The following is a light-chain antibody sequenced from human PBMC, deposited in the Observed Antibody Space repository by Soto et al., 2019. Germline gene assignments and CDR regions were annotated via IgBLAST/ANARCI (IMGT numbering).Light chain of an antibody. CDR1: QPVLDSSINRDY. J-gene: IGKJ1*01. CDR3: QQYYSPPRT. V-gene: IGKV4-1*01. Sequence: DIVMTQSPDSLAVSLGERATISSKSTQPVLDSSINRDYLTWYQQKPGQPPKLLIYWASTREFGVPDRFSDSGSGTDFTLTISRLQAEDVAVYYCQQYYSPPRTFGHGTKVKSN. CDR2: WAS.